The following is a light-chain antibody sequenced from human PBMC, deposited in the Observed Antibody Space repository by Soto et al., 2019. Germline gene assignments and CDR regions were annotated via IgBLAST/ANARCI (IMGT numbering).Light chain of an antibody. CDR3: QQSYSVPLT. CDR1: QTISNY. V-gene: IGKV1-39*01. Sequence: DVQMTQSPSSLSASVGDRVTISCRASQTISNYLNWYQQKPGKAPKLLIHATSNLQSGVPSRFSGSGSGTDFSLIINSLQPEDFATYYCQQSYSVPLTFGGGTKVELK. J-gene: IGKJ4*01. CDR2: ATS.